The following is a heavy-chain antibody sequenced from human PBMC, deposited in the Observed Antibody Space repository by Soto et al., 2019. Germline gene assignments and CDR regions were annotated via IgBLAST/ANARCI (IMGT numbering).Heavy chain of an antibody. CDR3: ARDDLVRGVTARPNWFDP. Sequence: GGSLRLSCAASGFTVSSNYMSWVRQAPGKGLEWVLVIYSGGSTYYADSVKGRFTISRDNSKNTLYLQMNSLRAEDTAVYYCARDDLVRGVTARPNWFDPWGQGTLVTVSS. CDR2: IYSGGST. J-gene: IGHJ5*02. V-gene: IGHV3-66*01. D-gene: IGHD3-10*01. CDR1: GFTVSSNY.